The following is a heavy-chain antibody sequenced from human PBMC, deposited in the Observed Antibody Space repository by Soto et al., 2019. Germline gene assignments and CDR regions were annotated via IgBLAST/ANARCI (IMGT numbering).Heavy chain of an antibody. J-gene: IGHJ4*02. CDR2: IYYSGST. V-gene: IGHV4-59*01. CDR3: ARLRRMTAITVSYYFDY. D-gene: IGHD4-4*01. CDR1: GDSISSYY. Sequence: QVQLQESGPGLVKPSETLSLTCTVSGDSISSYYWSWIRQPPGKGLEWIGYIYYSGSTSYNPSLGSRVTISVDTSENQFSLKLSSVTAADTAVYYCARLRRMTAITVSYYFDYWGQGTLVTVSS.